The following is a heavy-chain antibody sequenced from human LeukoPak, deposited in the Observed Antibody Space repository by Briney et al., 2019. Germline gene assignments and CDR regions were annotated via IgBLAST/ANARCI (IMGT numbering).Heavy chain of an antibody. CDR3: AKGGELLRAFDY. D-gene: IGHD1-26*01. J-gene: IGHJ4*02. Sequence: GGSLRLSRAASGFTFSSYAMSWVRQAPGKGLEWVSAISGSGGSTYYADSVKGRFTISRDNSKNTLYLQMNSPRAEDTAVYYCAKGGELLRAFDYWGQGTLVTVSS. V-gene: IGHV3-23*01. CDR1: GFTFSSYA. CDR2: ISGSGGST.